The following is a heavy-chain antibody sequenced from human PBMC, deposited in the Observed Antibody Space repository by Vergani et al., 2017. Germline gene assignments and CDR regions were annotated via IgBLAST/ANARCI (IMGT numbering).Heavy chain of an antibody. CDR3: ARGFLEWLRFGWFDP. CDR2: INHSGST. V-gene: IGHV4-34*01. Sequence: QVQLQQWGAGLLKPSETLSLTCAVYGGSFSGYYWSWIRQPPGKGLEWIGEINHSGSTNYNPSLKSRVTISVDTSKNQFSLKLSSVTAADTAVYYCARGFLEWLRFGWFDPWGQGTLVTVSS. CDR1: GGSFSGYY. J-gene: IGHJ5*02. D-gene: IGHD3-3*01.